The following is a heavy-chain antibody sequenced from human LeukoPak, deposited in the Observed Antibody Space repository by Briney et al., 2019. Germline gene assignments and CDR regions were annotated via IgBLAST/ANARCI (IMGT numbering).Heavy chain of an antibody. J-gene: IGHJ3*02. CDR2: IFYSGST. CDR1: GGSISTSNYY. CDR3: AKSNGYGLVDI. D-gene: IGHD3-10*01. V-gene: IGHV4-39*07. Sequence: SETLSLTCTVSGGSISTSNYYWGWIRQPPGKGLEWIGNIFYSGSTYYSPSLRSRVTISLDTSRNQFSLKLNSVTAADTAVYYCAKSNGYGLVDIWDQGTMVTVSS.